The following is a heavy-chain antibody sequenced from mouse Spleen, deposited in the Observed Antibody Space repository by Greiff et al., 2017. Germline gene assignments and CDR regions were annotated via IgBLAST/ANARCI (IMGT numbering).Heavy chain of an antibody. Sequence: EVHLVESGAELVKPGASVKLSCTASGFNIKDTYMHWVKQRPEQGLEWIGRIDPANGNTKYDPKFQGKATITADTSSNTAYLQLSSLTSEDTAVYYCARSYGNYIDYWGQGTTLTVSS. D-gene: IGHD2-10*02. CDR1: GFNIKDTY. J-gene: IGHJ2*01. CDR3: ARSYGNYIDY. CDR2: IDPANGNT. V-gene: IGHV14-3*02.